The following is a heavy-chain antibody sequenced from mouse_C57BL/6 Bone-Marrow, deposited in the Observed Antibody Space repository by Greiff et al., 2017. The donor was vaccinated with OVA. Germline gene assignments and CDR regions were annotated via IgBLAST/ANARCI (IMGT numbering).Heavy chain of an antibody. J-gene: IGHJ2*01. CDR1: GYTFTSYW. D-gene: IGHD2-3*01. CDR2: IDPSDSYT. CDR3: ARWGWLLRDY. V-gene: IGHV1-59*01. Sequence: VQLQQPGAELVKPGASVKLSCKASGYTFTSYWMHWVKQRPGQGLEWIGVIDPSDSYTNYNQKFKGKATLTVDTSSSTAYMQLSSLTSEDSAVYYCARWGWLLRDYWGQGTTLTVSS.